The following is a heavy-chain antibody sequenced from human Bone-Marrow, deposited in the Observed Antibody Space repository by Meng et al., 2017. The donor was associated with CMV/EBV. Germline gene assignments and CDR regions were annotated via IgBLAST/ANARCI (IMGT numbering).Heavy chain of an antibody. V-gene: IGHV3-30*04. J-gene: IGHJ4*02. D-gene: IGHD2-2*01. Sequence: GGSLRLSCAASGFTFSSYAMHWVRQAPGKGLEWVAVISYDGSNKYYADSVKGRFTISRDNSKNTLYLQMNSLRAEDTAVYYCARRYCSSTSCLIDYWGQGTLVTVSS. CDR3: ARRYCSSTSCLIDY. CDR2: ISYDGSNK. CDR1: GFTFSSYA.